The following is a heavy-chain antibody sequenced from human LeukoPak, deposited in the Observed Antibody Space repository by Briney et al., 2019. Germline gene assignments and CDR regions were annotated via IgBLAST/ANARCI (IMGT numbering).Heavy chain of an antibody. V-gene: IGHV4-39*07. J-gene: IGHJ5*02. CDR1: GDSISYFY. CDR3: ARVGGGPYSSGWYFLTFNWFDP. CDR2: IYYSGST. D-gene: IGHD6-19*01. Sequence: SETLSLTCSVSGDSISYFYWGWIRQPPGKGLEWIGSIYYSGSTYYNPSLKSRVTISVDTSKNQFSLKLSSVTAADTAVYYCARVGGGPYSSGWYFLTFNWFDPWGQGTLVTVSS.